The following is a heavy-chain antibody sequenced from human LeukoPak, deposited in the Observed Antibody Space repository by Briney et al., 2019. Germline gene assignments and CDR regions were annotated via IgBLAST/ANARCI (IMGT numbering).Heavy chain of an antibody. V-gene: IGHV3-21*01. D-gene: IGHD6-19*01. CDR3: ARDQRAVAGRSNWFDP. CDR1: GFTFSSYS. CDR2: ISSSSSYI. Sequence: GGSLRLSCAASGFTFSSYSMNWVRQAPGKGLEWVSSISSSSSYIYYADPVKGRFTISRDNAKNSLYLQMNSLRAEDTAVYYCARDQRAVAGRSNWFDPWGQGTLVTVSS. J-gene: IGHJ5*02.